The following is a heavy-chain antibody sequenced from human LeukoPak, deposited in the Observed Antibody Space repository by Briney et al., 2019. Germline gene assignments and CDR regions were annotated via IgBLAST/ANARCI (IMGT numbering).Heavy chain of an antibody. Sequence: PSETLSLTCTVSGGSISSSSYYWGWIRQPPGKGLEWIGSIYYSGSTYYNPSLKSRVTISVDTSKNQFSLKLSSVTAADTAVYYCARDPFLGSGSDESWPRQPLNIAAAYEPNYYFDYWGQGTLVTVSS. CDR2: IYYSGST. CDR1: GGSISSSSYY. J-gene: IGHJ4*02. D-gene: IGHD6-13*01. V-gene: IGHV4-39*07. CDR3: ARDPFLGSGSDESWPRQPLNIAAAYEPNYYFDY.